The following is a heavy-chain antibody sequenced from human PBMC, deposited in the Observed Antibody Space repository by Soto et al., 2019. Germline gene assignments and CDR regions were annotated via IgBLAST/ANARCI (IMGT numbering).Heavy chain of an antibody. CDR2: INHRGNI. Sequence: SETLSLTCAVYGGSFSGYYWSWIRQPPGKGLEWIGEINHRGNINYNPSLKCRVTISVDTSKNQFSLKLRSVTAADTAIYYCARGNGMILAVQGDAHDKYYLDSWSQGTLV. V-gene: IGHV4-34*01. CDR1: GGSFSGYY. D-gene: IGHD3-22*01. CDR3: ARGNGMILAVQGDAHDKYYLDS. J-gene: IGHJ4*02.